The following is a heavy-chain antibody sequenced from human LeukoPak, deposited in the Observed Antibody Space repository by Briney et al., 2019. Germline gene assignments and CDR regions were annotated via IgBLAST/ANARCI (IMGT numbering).Heavy chain of an antibody. CDR1: GFTFSSYG. J-gene: IGHJ3*02. D-gene: IGHD2-2*01. CDR2: IRYDGSNK. CDR3: AKDRLRVVVVPAAPGGDI. V-gene: IGHV3-30*02. Sequence: GGSLRLSCAASGFTFSSYGMHWVRQAPGKGLEWVAFIRYDGSNKYYADSVKGRFTISRDNSKNTLYLQMNSLRAEDTAVYYCAKDRLRVVVVPAAPGGDIWGQGTMVTVSS.